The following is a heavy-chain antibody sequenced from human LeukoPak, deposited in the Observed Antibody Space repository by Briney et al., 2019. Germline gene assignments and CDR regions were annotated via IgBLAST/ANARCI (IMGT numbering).Heavy chain of an antibody. V-gene: IGHV3-30*18. J-gene: IGHJ4*02. CDR2: ISYDGSNI. Sequence: GGSLRLSCAASGFTFSSYGMHWVRQAPGKGLEWVAVISYDGSNIYYADSVKGRFTISRDNSKNTLDLQMNSLRVEDTAVYYCAKDMGVLRFLEWLIDYWGQGILVTVSS. CDR3: AKDMGVLRFLEWLIDY. D-gene: IGHD3-3*01. CDR1: GFTFSSYG.